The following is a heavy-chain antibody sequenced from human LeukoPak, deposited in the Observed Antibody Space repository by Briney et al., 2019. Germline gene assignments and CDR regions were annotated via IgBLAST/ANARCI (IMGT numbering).Heavy chain of an antibody. V-gene: IGHV4-34*01. CDR2: INHSGGT. CDR1: GGSFSGYY. J-gene: IGHJ5*02. CDR3: ARSGIDWFDP. Sequence: SETPSLTCAVYGGSFSGYYWSWIRQPPGKGLEWIGEINHSGGTNYNPSLKSRVTISVDTSKNQFSLKLSSVTAADTAVYYCARSGIDWFDPWGQGTLVTVSS.